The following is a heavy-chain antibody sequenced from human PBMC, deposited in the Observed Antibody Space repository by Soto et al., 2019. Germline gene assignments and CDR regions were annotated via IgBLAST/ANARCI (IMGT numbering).Heavy chain of an antibody. D-gene: IGHD6-19*01. CDR3: ARSVEGHFDY. J-gene: IGHJ4*02. CDR2: ITSDTNTI. Sequence: GGSLRLSCAASGFPFSIYSMNWVRQAPGKGLEWFSYITSDTNTIKYADSVKGRFTISRDNAKNSLYLQMNSLRDEDTAVYFCARSVEGHFDYWGQGTVVTVSS. V-gene: IGHV3-48*02. CDR1: GFPFSIYS.